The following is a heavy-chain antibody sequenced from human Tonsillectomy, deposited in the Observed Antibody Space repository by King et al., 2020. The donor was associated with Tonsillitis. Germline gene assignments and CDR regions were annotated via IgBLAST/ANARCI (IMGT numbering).Heavy chain of an antibody. J-gene: IGHJ6*03. Sequence: NDWVSQISGKGLEWMGIIYPSDSDTKYSPYFQGQVSISVDKSIITAYPQWSSLKASDTSMYYCAKSLLYYYYYLDVCCKVTTVSISS. CDR2: IYPSDSDT. V-gene: IGHV5-51*01. CDR3: AKSLLYYYYYLDV. D-gene: IGHD3-10*01.